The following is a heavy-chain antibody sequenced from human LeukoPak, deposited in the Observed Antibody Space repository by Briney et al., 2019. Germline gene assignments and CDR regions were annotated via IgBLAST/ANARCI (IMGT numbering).Heavy chain of an antibody. CDR2: IYYSGST. CDR1: GGSFSGYY. J-gene: IGHJ5*02. D-gene: IGHD3-3*01. CDR3: ARHLNDFDNWFDP. Sequence: SETLSLTCAVYGGSFSGYYWSWIRQPPGKGLEWIGSIYYSGSTYYNPSLKSRVTISVDTSKNQFSLKLSSVTAADTAVYYCARHLNDFDNWFDPWGQGTLVTVSS. V-gene: IGHV4-34*01.